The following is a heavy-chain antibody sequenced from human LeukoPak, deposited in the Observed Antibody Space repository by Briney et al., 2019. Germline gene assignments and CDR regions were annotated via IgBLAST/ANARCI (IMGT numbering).Heavy chain of an antibody. CDR3: AKVGGGRIAAAGSHY. D-gene: IGHD6-13*01. Sequence: GGSLRLSCAPSVFTFSVYAVTWVRQAPGKGLECVSDFGGSDGSTFYADSVKGRFTISSDNSKNTLYLQMNSLRVEDTAVYYCAKVGGGRIAAAGSHYWGQGTLVTVSS. J-gene: IGHJ4*02. CDR1: VFTFSVYA. V-gene: IGHV3-23*01. CDR2: FGGSDGST.